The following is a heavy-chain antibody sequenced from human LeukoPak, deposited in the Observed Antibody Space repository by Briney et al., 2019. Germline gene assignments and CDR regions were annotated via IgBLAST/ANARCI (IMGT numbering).Heavy chain of an antibody. V-gene: IGHV3-7*01. Sequence: GGSLRLSCAAAGFTFRSYWMSWVRQAPGKGLEWVANMKLDGSEEYYVDSVKGRFTISSDNAKNSLYLQMNSLRVDDTAVYYCARWARYCSSGSCYSWFDPWGQGTLVTVSS. D-gene: IGHD2-15*01. J-gene: IGHJ5*02. CDR3: ARWARYCSSGSCYSWFDP. CDR2: MKLDGSEE. CDR1: GFTFRSYW.